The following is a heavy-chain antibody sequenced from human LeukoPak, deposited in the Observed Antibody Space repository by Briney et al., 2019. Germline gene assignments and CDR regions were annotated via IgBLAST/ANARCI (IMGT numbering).Heavy chain of an antibody. CDR3: ARGEYSSSWSNYLLYYYYMDV. Sequence: SQTLSLTCAISGDSVSSNSAAWNWIRQSPSRGLEWLGRTYYRSKWYNDYAVSVKSRITISPDTSKNQFSLQLNSVTPEDTAVYYCARGEYSSSWSNYLLYYYYMDVWGKGTTVTISS. CDR2: TYYRSKWYN. D-gene: IGHD6-13*01. J-gene: IGHJ6*03. V-gene: IGHV6-1*01. CDR1: GDSVSSNSAA.